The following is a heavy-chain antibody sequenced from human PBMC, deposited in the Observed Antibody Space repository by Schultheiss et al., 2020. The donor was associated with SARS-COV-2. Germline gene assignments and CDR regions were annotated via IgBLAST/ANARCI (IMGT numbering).Heavy chain of an antibody. CDR3: ARLGAVPIGNWFDP. CDR2: IYYSGST. J-gene: IGHJ5*02. D-gene: IGHD2-2*01. CDR1: GGSISSGDYY. Sequence: SETLSLTCTVSGGSISSGDYYWSWIRQPPGKGLEWIGYIYYSGSTNYKPSLKSRVTISVDTSKNQFSLKLSSVTAADTAVYYCARLGAVPIGNWFDPWGQGTLVTVSS. V-gene: IGHV4-30-4*01.